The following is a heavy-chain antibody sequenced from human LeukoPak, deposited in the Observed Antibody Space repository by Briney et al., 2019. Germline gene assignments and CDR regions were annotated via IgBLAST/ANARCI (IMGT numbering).Heavy chain of an antibody. V-gene: IGHV1-69*05. CDR1: GGTFSSYA. D-gene: IGHD2-2*01. CDR2: IIPIFGTA. J-gene: IGHJ1*01. CDR3: ARGTGYCSSTSCTEYFQH. Sequence: GASVKVSCKASGGTFSSYAISWVRQAPGQGLEWMGGIIPIFGTANYAQKFQGRVTITTDESTSTAYMELSSLRSEDTAVYYCARGTGYCSSTSCTEYFQHWGQGTLVTVSS.